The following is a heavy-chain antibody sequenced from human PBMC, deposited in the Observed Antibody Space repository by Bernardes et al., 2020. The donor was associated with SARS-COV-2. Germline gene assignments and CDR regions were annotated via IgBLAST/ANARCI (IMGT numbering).Heavy chain of an antibody. CDR1: GFTFSSYG. CDR3: ASAQGSGFYYYGMDV. D-gene: IGHD3-3*01. V-gene: IGHV3-33*01. J-gene: IGHJ6*02. Sequence: GGSLRLSCAASGFTFSSYGMHWVRQAPGKGLEWVAVIWYDGSNKYYADSVKGRFTISRDNSKNTLYLQMNSLRAEDTAVYYCASAQGSGFYYYGMDVWGQGTTVTVSS. CDR2: IWYDGSNK.